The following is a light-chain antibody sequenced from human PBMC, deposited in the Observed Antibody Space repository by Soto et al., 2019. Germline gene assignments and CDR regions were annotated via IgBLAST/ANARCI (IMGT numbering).Light chain of an antibody. CDR3: QQYNTYSRT. Sequence: DIQMTQSPSTLSASVGDRVTITCRASQSISSWLAWYQHKPGKAPNLLIYKASSLKSGVPSRFSGSGSGTAFTLTISSLQPDDFATYYCQQYNTYSRTFGQGTKVEFK. V-gene: IGKV1-5*03. CDR2: KAS. J-gene: IGKJ1*01. CDR1: QSISSW.